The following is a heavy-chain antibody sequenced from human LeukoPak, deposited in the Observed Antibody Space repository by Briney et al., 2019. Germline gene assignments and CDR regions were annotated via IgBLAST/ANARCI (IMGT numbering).Heavy chain of an antibody. V-gene: IGHV4-34*01. CDR1: GGSFSGYY. CDR3: ARGRGYNGYYFDY. J-gene: IGHJ4*02. D-gene: IGHD1-26*01. CDR2: INHSGST. Sequence: SETLSLTCAVYGGSFSGYYWSWIRQPPGKGLEWIGEINHSGSTNYNPSLKSRVTISVDTSKNQFSLKLSSVTAADTAVYYCARGRGYNGYYFDYWGQGTLVTVSS.